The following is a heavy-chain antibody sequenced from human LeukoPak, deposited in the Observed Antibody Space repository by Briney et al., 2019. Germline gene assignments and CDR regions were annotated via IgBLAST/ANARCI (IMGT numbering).Heavy chain of an antibody. CDR1: GFTVSSNS. D-gene: IGHD2-15*01. V-gene: IGHV3-53*01. CDR2: IYSGGKT. Sequence: GGSLRLSCAVSGFTVSSNSWSWVRQAPGKGLEWVSFIYSGGKTHSSDSVKGRFTISRDNSKNTLYLQMSSLRAEDTAIYYCARRAGEYSHPYDYWGQGTLVTVSS. CDR3: ARRAGEYSHPYDY. J-gene: IGHJ4*02.